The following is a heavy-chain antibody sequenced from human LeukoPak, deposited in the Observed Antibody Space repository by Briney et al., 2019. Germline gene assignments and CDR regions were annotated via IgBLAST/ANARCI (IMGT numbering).Heavy chain of an antibody. Sequence: GASVTVSCTASGGTFSSYAISWVRQAPGQGLEWMGGIIPIFGTANYAQKFQGRVTITADESTSTAYMELSSLRSEDTAVYYCARSPAVPGAYITDYYYYGMDVWGQGTTVTVSS. D-gene: IGHD1-14*01. CDR3: ARSPAVPGAYITDYYYYGMDV. J-gene: IGHJ6*02. CDR1: GGTFSSYA. V-gene: IGHV1-69*13. CDR2: IIPIFGTA.